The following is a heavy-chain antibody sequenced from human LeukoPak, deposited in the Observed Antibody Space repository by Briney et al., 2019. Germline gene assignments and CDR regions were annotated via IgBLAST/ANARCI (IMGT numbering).Heavy chain of an antibody. V-gene: IGHV3-21*01. J-gene: IGHJ4*02. D-gene: IGHD5/OR15-5a*01. CDR3: TSDASTSWRSDY. CDR1: GFTFSSYS. Sequence: GGSLRLSCAASGFTFSSYSLNWVRQATGKRLEWVSSISSGSSYIYYADSVKGRFTISRDNVKNSLFLQTNSLRAEDTAVYYCTSDASTSWRSDYWGQGTLVTVSS. CDR2: ISSGSSYI.